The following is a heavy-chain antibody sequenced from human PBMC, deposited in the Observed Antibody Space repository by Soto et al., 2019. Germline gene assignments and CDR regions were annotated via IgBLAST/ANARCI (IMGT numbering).Heavy chain of an antibody. CDR3: ARGVTGTGSPYGMDV. V-gene: IGHV1-3*01. Sequence: ASVKVSCKASGYTFTSYAMHWVRQAPGQRLEWMGWINAGNGNTKYSQKFQGRVTITRDTSASTAYMELSSLRSEDTAVYYCARGVTGTGSPYGMDVWGQGTTVTVS. J-gene: IGHJ6*02. D-gene: IGHD1-7*01. CDR2: INAGNGNT. CDR1: GYTFTSYA.